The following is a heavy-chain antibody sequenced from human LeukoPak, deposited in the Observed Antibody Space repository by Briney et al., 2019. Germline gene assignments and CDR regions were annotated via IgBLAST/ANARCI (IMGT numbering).Heavy chain of an antibody. V-gene: IGHV4-34*01. Sequence: SETLSLTCAVYGGSFSGYCWSWIRQPPGKGLEWIGEINHSGSTNYNPSLKSRVTISVDTSKNQFSLKLSSVTAADTAVYYCARGVEIFYYFDYWGQGTLVTVSS. CDR1: GGSFSGYC. D-gene: IGHD5-24*01. CDR3: ARGVEIFYYFDY. CDR2: INHSGST. J-gene: IGHJ4*02.